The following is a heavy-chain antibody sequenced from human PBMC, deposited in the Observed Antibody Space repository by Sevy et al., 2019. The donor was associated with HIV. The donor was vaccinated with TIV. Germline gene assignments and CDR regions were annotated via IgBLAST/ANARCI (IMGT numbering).Heavy chain of an antibody. CDR2: ISSSSSYI. CDR1: GFIFSTYS. D-gene: IGHD6-19*01. Sequence: PGGSLRLSCAASGFIFSTYSMNWVRQAPGKGLEWVSSISSSSSYIYYADSVKGRFTISRDNAKNSLYLQMNSLRAEDTAVYYCAREEYSSGWDLIDYWGQGTLVTVSS. V-gene: IGHV3-21*01. J-gene: IGHJ4*02. CDR3: AREEYSSGWDLIDY.